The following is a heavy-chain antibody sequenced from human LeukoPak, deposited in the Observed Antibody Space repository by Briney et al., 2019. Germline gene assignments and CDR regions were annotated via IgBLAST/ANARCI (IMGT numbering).Heavy chain of an antibody. J-gene: IGHJ4*02. CDR3: VREARGYHYTYFDY. CDR2: IASGFQT. V-gene: IGHV3-13*01. Sequence: AGGSLRLSCTASGFTLGSHDMHWVRQTTGEGLEWVAAIASGFQTFYAGSVKGRFTVSREDAKNSLYLQMNSLRAGDTAVYYCVREARGYHYTYFDYWGQGTLVTVSS. D-gene: IGHD5-18*01. CDR1: GFTLGSHD.